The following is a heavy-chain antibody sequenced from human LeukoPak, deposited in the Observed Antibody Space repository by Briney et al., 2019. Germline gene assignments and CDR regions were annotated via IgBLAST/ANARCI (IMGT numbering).Heavy chain of an antibody. CDR3: AASPYFDFWTGLKFDS. CDR1: GGSMNSFY. V-gene: IGHV4-4*09. D-gene: IGHD3-3*01. CDR2: IYPRGST. Sequence: AETLSLTCTVSGGSMNSFYWTWIRQPPGKGLEWVGHIYPRGSTKYNPSLKSRLTISVDTSKNQFSLNLSSVTAADTAVYYCAASPYFDFWTGLKFDSWGQGSLVTVSS. J-gene: IGHJ4*02.